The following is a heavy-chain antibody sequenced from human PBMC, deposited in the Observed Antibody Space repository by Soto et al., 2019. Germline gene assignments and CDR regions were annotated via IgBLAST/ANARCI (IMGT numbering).Heavy chain of an antibody. D-gene: IGHD6-13*01. CDR2: ISTAVGAT. CDR3: AKDRTAAARNFDY. J-gene: IGHJ4*02. V-gene: IGHV3-23*01. Sequence: PGGSLRLSCAVSGFTFSNHAMSWVRQAPGKGLEWVSAISTAVGATYYADSVKGRFTISRDDSNNTLYLQMDSLRAEDTAVYYCAKDRTAAARNFDYWGQGTLVTAPQ. CDR1: GFTFSNHA.